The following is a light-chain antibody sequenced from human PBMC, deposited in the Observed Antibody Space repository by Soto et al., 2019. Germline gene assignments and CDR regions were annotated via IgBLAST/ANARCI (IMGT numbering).Light chain of an antibody. J-gene: IGLJ1*01. Sequence: QSALTQPASVSGSPGQSITISCTGTSSDVGGFNYVSWYQQHPGKAPKFMIYDVSNRPSGVSNRFSGSKSGNTASLTISGPQAEDEADYYCSSYTSSSPYVFGTGTKLTVL. CDR3: SSYTSSSPYV. CDR1: SSDVGGFNY. V-gene: IGLV2-14*01. CDR2: DVS.